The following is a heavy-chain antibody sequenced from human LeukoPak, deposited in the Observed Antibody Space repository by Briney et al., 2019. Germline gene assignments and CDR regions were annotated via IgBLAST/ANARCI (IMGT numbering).Heavy chain of an antibody. J-gene: IGHJ3*02. CDR2: IIPTLDVA. D-gene: IGHD3-10*01. Sequence: SVKVSCKASGDNFSGYVITWVRQAPGQGLEWMGRIIPTLDVANFAQKFKGRVTITADKSTNTAHLELSSLRSEDTAVYYCTREGIYSPDPTSYHRLPFDIWGKGTVVIVSS. CDR1: GDNFSGYV. V-gene: IGHV1-69*04. CDR3: TREGIYSPDPTSYHRLPFDI.